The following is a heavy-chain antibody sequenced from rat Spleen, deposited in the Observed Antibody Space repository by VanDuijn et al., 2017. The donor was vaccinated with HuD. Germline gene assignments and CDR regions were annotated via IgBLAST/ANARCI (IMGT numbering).Heavy chain of an antibody. J-gene: IGHJ2*01. CDR1: GFTFSNYG. CDR2: ISYDGGST. V-gene: IGHV5-25*01. CDR3: ARRHYGYTDYFDY. D-gene: IGHD1-11*01. Sequence: EVQLVESGGGLVQPGRSMKLSCAASGFTFSNYGMAWVRQAPKKGLEWVAYISYDGGSTYYRDSVKGRFTISRDNAESTLSLQMDSLRSEDTATYYCARRHYGYTDYFDYWGQGVMVPVSS.